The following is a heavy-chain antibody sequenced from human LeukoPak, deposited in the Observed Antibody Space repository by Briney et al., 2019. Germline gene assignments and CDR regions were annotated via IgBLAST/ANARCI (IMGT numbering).Heavy chain of an antibody. CDR2: IRYDGSNK. D-gene: IGHD6-19*01. CDR3: TSEPPSGWYNANWFDP. V-gene: IGHV3-30*02. CDR1: GFTFSSYG. Sequence: PGGSLRLSCAASGFTFSSYGMHWVRQAPGKGLEWVAFIRYDGSNKYYADSVKGRFTISRDNSKNTLYLQMNSLRAEDTAVYYCTSEPPSGWYNANWFDPWGQGTLVTVSS. J-gene: IGHJ5*02.